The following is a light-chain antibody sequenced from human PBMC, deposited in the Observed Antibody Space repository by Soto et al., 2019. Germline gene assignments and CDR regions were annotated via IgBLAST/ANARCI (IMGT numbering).Light chain of an antibody. CDR3: QQYYDYPPLI. Sequence: EIVMTQSPATLSVSPEERATLSCRASRNINRKLAWYQQKPGQAPRLLISGVSTRATGIPARFSGSGSGTEFTLTISSLQSENFAVYYCQQYYDYPPLIFGGGTKVEIK. CDR1: RNINRK. J-gene: IGKJ4*01. V-gene: IGKV3-15*01. CDR2: GVS.